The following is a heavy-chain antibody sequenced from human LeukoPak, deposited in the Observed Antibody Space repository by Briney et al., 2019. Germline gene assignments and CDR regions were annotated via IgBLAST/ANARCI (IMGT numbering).Heavy chain of an antibody. D-gene: IGHD2-15*01. CDR3: ARGGYCSGGSSYWFDP. CDR2: VYNSGST. Sequence: SETLSLRCTVSGGSISSYYWSWIRRPPGKGLEWIGYVYNSGSTNYNPSLKSRVAISIDTSKNQFSLKLSSVTAADTAVYYCARGGYCSGGSSYWFDPWGQGTLVTVSS. J-gene: IGHJ5*02. V-gene: IGHV4-59*01. CDR1: GGSISSYY.